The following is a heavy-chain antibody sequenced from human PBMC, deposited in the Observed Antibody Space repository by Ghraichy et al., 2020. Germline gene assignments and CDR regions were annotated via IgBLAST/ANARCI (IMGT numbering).Heavy chain of an antibody. CDR2: MNPNSGNT. V-gene: IGHV1-8*01. J-gene: IGHJ6*02. D-gene: IGHD1-26*01. Sequence: ASVKVSCKASGYTFTSYDINWVRQATGQGLEWMGWMNPNSGNTGYAQKFQGRVTMTRNTSISTAYMELSSLRSEDTAVYYCAREGDSGSYFGYYYYYGMDVWGQGTTVTVSS. CDR1: GYTFTSYD. CDR3: AREGDSGSYFGYYYYYGMDV.